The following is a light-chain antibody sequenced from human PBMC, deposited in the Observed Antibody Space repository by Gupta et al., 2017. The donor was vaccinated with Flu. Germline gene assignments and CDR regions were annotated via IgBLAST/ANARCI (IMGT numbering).Light chain of an antibody. CDR3: LLFGSAAGTSRQAIKTELNRT. Sequence: TVFTHSPCILTLSPGERATLSCRASQSVSSSYLAWYQQKPGQAPRLLIYGIPGRPPAILDKITGCGSGIQMSLSILRMKLKTFAVYSMLLFGSAAGTSRQAIKTELNRTF. J-gene: IGKJ3*01. CDR1: QSVSSSY. V-gene: IGKV3-20*01. CDR2: GIP.